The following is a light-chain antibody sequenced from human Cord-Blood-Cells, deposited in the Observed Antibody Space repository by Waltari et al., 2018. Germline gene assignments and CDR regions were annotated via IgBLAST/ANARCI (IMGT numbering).Light chain of an antibody. V-gene: IGKV3-11*01. CDR2: DAS. J-gene: IGKJ1*01. CDR3: QQRSNWPPT. Sequence: EIVLTQSPATLSLSPGERATLSCRASQSVSSYLAWYQQKPGQAPRILIYDASNRATGIPARFIGSGSGTDFTLTISSLEPEDFAVYYCQQRSNWPPTFGQGTKVEIK. CDR1: QSVSSY.